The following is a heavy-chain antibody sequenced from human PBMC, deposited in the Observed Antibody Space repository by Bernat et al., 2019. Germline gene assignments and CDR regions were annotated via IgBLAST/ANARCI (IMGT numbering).Heavy chain of an antibody. CDR3: ARDAKLQRGKFDY. J-gene: IGHJ4*02. CDR1: GFTFSSYW. CDR2: IKQDGSEK. Sequence: EVQLVESGGGLVQPGGSLRLSCAASGFTFSSYWMSWVRQAPVKGLEWVVNIKQDGSEKYYVDSVKGRFTISRDNAKNSLYLQMNSLRAEDTAVYYCARDAKLQRGKFDYWGQGTLVTVSS. V-gene: IGHV3-7*01.